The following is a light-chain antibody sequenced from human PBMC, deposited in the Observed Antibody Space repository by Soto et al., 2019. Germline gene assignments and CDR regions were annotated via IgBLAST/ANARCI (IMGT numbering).Light chain of an antibody. CDR3: QQRSNWPPWT. Sequence: DIVLTQSPATLPLSPGERATLSCRASQSVSSYLAWYQQKPGQAPRLLIYDASNRATGIPARFSGSGSGTDFILTISSLEPEDFAVYYCQQRSNWPPWTFGQGTKVDIK. CDR2: DAS. V-gene: IGKV3-11*01. J-gene: IGKJ1*01. CDR1: QSVSSY.